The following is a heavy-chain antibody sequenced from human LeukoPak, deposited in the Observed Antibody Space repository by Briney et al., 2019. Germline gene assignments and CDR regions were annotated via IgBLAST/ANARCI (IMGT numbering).Heavy chain of an antibody. D-gene: IGHD2-15*01. Sequence: ASVKVSCKASGYTFTSYGISWVRQAPGQGLEWMGWISAYNGNTNYAQKLQGRVTMTTDTSTGTAYMELRSLRSDDTAVYYCARDPCSGGSCYGTRAFDYWGQGTLVTVSS. J-gene: IGHJ4*02. CDR1: GYTFTSYG. CDR2: ISAYNGNT. CDR3: ARDPCSGGSCYGTRAFDY. V-gene: IGHV1-18*04.